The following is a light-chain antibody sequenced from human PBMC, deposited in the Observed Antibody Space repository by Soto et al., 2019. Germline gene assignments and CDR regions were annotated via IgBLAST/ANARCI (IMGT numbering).Light chain of an antibody. CDR3: QQYSSVPLT. V-gene: IGKV3-20*01. J-gene: IGKJ4*01. CDR1: QRIFSSY. CDR2: GAS. Sequence: EIELTRSPGTLSLSPGERATLSCRASQRIFSSYLAWYQQKPGQAPRLLIYGASIRATGIPDRFSGSGSATDFTLTISRVEPEDFAVYHCQQYSSVPLTFGGGTRVEI.